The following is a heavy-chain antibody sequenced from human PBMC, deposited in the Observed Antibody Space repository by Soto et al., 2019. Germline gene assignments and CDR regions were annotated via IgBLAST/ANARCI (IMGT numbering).Heavy chain of an antibody. CDR1: GYTFTSYG. V-gene: IGHV1-18*01. Sequence: QVQLVQSGAEVKKPGASVKVSCKASGYTFTSYGISWVRQAPGQGLEWMGWSSAYNGNTNYAQKLQGRVTMTTDTSTRTGYMELRSLRADDTAVYYCARGSIYQPLLYTHSYYYDGMDVWGQGATVTVS. CDR3: ARGSIYQPLLYTHSYYYDGMDV. D-gene: IGHD2-2*02. CDR2: SSAYNGNT. J-gene: IGHJ6*02.